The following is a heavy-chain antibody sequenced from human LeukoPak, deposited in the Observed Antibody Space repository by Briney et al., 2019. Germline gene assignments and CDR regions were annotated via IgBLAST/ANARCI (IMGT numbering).Heavy chain of an antibody. CDR1: GGSISSGDYY. CDR2: IYYSGST. V-gene: IGHV4-30-4*01. D-gene: IGHD3-22*01. Sequence: SETLSLTCTVSGGSISSGDYYWSWIRQPPGKGLEWIGYIYYSGSTYYNPSLKSRVTISVDTSKNQFSLKLSSVTAADTAVYYCASAGYYDSSGYCYGALDIWGQGTMVTVSS. J-gene: IGHJ3*02. CDR3: ASAGYYDSSGYCYGALDI.